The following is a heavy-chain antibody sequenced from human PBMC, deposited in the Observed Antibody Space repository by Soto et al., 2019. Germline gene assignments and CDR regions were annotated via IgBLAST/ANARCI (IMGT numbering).Heavy chain of an antibody. CDR2: IGSSGDTT. D-gene: IGHD3-22*01. CDR3: AREPYYYDSSGYYPYGMDV. Sequence: PGGSLRLSCAASGLTFNRYAMSWVRQAPGKGLEWVSAIGSSGDTTFYAYSVKGRFTISRDNAKNSLYLQMNSLRDEDTAVYYCAREPYYYDSSGYYPYGMDVWGQGTTVTVSS. V-gene: IGHV3-23*01. CDR1: GLTFNRYA. J-gene: IGHJ6*02.